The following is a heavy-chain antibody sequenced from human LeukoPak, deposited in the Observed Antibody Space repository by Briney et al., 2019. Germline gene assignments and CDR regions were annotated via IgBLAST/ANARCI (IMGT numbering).Heavy chain of an antibody. CDR3: ARYSGSPNWYYYYYMDV. Sequence: KPSETLSLTCTVSGGSISNYYWSWIRQPPGEGLGWIGDNYYSGSTNYNPSLKSRVTISVDTSKNQFSLKLSSVTAADTAVYYCARYSGSPNWYYYYYMDVWGKGTTVTVSS. CDR1: GGSISNYY. V-gene: IGHV4-59*01. CDR2: NYYSGST. J-gene: IGHJ6*03. D-gene: IGHD1-26*01.